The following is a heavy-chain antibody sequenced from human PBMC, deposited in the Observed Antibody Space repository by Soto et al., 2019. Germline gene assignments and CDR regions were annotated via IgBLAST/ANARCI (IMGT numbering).Heavy chain of an antibody. CDR2: TRNKANSFTT. CDR1: GFTFSDHY. V-gene: IGHV3-72*01. Sequence: EVQLVESGGGLVQPGGSLRLSCAASGFTFSDHYMDWVRQAPGKGLEWVGRTRNKANSFTTEYAASVKGRFTIFRDDSKNAMYLQMSSLKAEDTEVYYWARELMSSVSYFDYWGQGTLVTVSS. D-gene: IGHD2-8*01. J-gene: IGHJ4*02. CDR3: ARELMSSVSYFDY.